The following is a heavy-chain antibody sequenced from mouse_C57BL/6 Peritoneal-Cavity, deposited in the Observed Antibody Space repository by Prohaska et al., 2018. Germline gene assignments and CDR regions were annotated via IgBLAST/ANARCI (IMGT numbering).Heavy chain of an antibody. Sequence: QMQLQESGPGLVKPSQSLFLTCSITGFPITSGYYWIWIRQSPWKPLEWMGYITYSGETFYNPALQSPISITRETSKNQFFLQLNSVTTEDTAMYYCEGDSSGYWYFDVCGTETTDTVSS. J-gene: IGHJ1*03. CDR2: ITYSGET. CDR3: EGDSSGYWYFDV. V-gene: IGHV12-3*01. D-gene: IGHD3-2*02. CDR1: GFPITSGYY.